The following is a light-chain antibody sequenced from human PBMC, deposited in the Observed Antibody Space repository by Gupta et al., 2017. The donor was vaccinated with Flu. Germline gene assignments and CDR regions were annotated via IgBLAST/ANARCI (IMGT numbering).Light chain of an antibody. CDR3: TSDGISSTL. Sequence: QSALTQPAPASGSPGPSITISCSGSSSDFGDYKSVSCYQQHPGKAPRLILFKGSDRPAGVSNRFSGSKSDNAASLTISGLQADDEAAYYCTSDGISSTLFGTGTRVTV. V-gene: IGLV2-14*03. J-gene: IGLJ1*01. CDR1: SSDFGDYKS. CDR2: KGS.